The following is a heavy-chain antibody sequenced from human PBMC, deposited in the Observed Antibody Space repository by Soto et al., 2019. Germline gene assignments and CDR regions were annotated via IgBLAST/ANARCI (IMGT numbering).Heavy chain of an antibody. Sequence: ASVKVSCKASGYTFTGYYMHWVRQAPGQGLEWMGWINPNSGGTNYAQKFQGWVTMTRDTSISTAYMELSRLRSDDTAVYYCARDAGLNYSSSKHLDYWGQGTLVTVSS. V-gene: IGHV1-2*04. CDR2: INPNSGGT. J-gene: IGHJ4*02. CDR3: ARDAGLNYSSSKHLDY. D-gene: IGHD6-6*01. CDR1: GYTFTGYY.